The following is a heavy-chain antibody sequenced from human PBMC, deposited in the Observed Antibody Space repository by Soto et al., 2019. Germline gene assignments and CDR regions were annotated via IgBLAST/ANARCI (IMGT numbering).Heavy chain of an antibody. CDR3: ATGYSSSWYAPFDY. CDR2: ISYDGSNK. D-gene: IGHD6-13*01. CDR1: GFTFSSYA. J-gene: IGHJ4*02. V-gene: IGHV3-30-3*01. Sequence: QVQLVESGGGVVQPGRSLRLSCAASGFTFSSYAMHWVRQAPGKGLEWVAVISYDGSNKYYADSVKGRFTISRDNSKTTLYLQMNSLRAEDTAVYYCATGYSSSWYAPFDYWGQGTLVTVSS.